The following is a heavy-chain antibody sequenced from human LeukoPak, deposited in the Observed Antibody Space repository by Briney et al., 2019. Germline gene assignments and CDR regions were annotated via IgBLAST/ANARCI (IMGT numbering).Heavy chain of an antibody. CDR1: GFTFSSYG. Sequence: GGSLRLSCAASGFTFSSYGMHWVRQAPGKGLEWVAFIRYDGSNKYYADSVKGRFTISRDNSKNTLYLQMNSLRAEDTAVYYCATIGTPGVTPDAFDIWGQGTMVTVSS. CDR3: ATIGTPGVTPDAFDI. D-gene: IGHD1/OR15-1a*01. CDR2: IRYDGSNK. J-gene: IGHJ3*02. V-gene: IGHV3-30*02.